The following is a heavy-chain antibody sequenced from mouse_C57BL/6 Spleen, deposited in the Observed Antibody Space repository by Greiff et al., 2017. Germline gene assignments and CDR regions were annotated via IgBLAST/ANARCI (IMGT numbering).Heavy chain of an antibody. V-gene: IGHV1-76*01. CDR3: ARSGLRRYFEV. CDR1: GYTFTDYY. CDR2: IYPGSGNT. D-gene: IGHD2-4*01. J-gene: IGHJ1*03. Sequence: QVQLKQSGAELVRPGASVKLSCKASGYTFTDYYINWVKQRPGQGLEWIARIYPGSGNTYYNEKFKGKATLTAEKSSSTAYMQLSSLTSEDCAVYFCARSGLRRYFEVWGTGTTVTVAS.